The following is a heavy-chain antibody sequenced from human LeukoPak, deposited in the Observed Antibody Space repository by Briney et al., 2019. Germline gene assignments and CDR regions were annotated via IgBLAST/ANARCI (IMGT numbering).Heavy chain of an antibody. D-gene: IGHD3-3*01. V-gene: IGHV3-23*01. Sequence: GGSLRLSCAASGFTFSSYAMTWVRQAPGKGLEWVAVISGSGGRTYYADSVKGRFTISRDNSKNTLYLQMNSLRGEDTAVHYCASYYDFWSAYSIWGQGTLVTVSS. CDR3: ASYYDFWSAYSI. CDR2: ISGSGGRT. J-gene: IGHJ4*02. CDR1: GFTFSSYA.